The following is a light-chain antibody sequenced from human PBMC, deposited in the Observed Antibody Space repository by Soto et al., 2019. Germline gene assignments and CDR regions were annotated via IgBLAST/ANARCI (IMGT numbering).Light chain of an antibody. Sequence: QSALTQPASVYGSPGQSITISCTGTTSDVGGYNFVSWYQQHPGKAPKLLIFEVNNRPSGVSNRFSASKSGNTASLSISGLQAEDEADYYCSSYTASSTLVFGGGTKLTVL. CDR1: TSDVGGYNF. CDR2: EVN. V-gene: IGLV2-14*01. J-gene: IGLJ3*02. CDR3: SSYTASSTLV.